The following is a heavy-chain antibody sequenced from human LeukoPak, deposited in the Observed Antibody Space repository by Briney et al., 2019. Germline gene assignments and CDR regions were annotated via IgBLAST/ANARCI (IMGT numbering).Heavy chain of an antibody. CDR3: ARSTYSSGWRDY. V-gene: IGHV3-23*01. CDR2: TSGNGANT. J-gene: IGHJ4*02. D-gene: IGHD6-19*01. Sequence: PGGSLRLSCAASGFTFSDYSMNWVRQAPGKGLEWVSGTSGNGANTYYADSVKGRFTISRDNSKNTLYLQMNSLRAEDTAVYYCARSTYSSGWRDYWGQGTLLTVSS. CDR1: GFTFSDYS.